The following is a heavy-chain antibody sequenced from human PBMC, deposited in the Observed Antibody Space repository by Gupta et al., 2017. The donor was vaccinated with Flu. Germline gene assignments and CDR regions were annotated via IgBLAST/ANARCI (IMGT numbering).Heavy chain of an antibody. D-gene: IGHD2-21*02. V-gene: IGHV3-74*01. CDR1: GFTFSTYW. Sequence: EVQLVESGGDLVQPGGSLRLSCTASGFTFSTYWMHWVRQIPGKGLLWVSRVNADGSSTNYADSVKGRFTISRDNAKNTLYLQMNSLRAEDTAVYYCARDLTAVFGDLPDYWGQGTLVTVSS. J-gene: IGHJ4*02. CDR2: VNADGSST. CDR3: ARDLTAVFGDLPDY.